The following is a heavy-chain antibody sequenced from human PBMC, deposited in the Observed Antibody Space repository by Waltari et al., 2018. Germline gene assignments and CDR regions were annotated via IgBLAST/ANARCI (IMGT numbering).Heavy chain of an antibody. Sequence: EVQLVESGGGLVQPGGSLRLSCAASGFTFSSYWMSWVRQAPGKGLELVANIKQDGSEKYYVDSVKGRFTISRDNAKNSLYLQMNSLRAEDTSVYYCARRHYYGSGSYYSSWGQGTLVTVSS. D-gene: IGHD3-10*01. V-gene: IGHV3-7*01. CDR1: GFTFSSYW. CDR2: IKQDGSEK. J-gene: IGHJ5*02. CDR3: ARRHYYGSGSYYSS.